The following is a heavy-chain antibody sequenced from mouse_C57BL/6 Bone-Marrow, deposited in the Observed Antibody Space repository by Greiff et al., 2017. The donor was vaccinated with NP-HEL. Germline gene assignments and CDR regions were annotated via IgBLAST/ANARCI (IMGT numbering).Heavy chain of an antibody. CDR2: ISNGGGST. Sequence: EVMLVESGGGLVQPGGSLKLSCAASGFTFSDYYMYWVRQTPEKRLEWVAYISNGGGSTYYPDTVKGRFTISRDNAKNTLYLQMSRLKAEDTAMYYCARHQFTVEIAYWGQGTLVTVSA. V-gene: IGHV5-12*01. CDR3: ARHQFTVEIAY. J-gene: IGHJ3*01. CDR1: GFTFSDYY.